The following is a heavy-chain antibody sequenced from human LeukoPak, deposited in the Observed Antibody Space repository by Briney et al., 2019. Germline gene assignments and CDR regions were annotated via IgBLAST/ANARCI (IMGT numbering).Heavy chain of an antibody. CDR2: ITSSSSYI. V-gene: IGHV3-21*01. CDR3: ARGGHAYYDSSGYRYYFDY. J-gene: IGHJ4*02. Sequence: GGSLRLSCAASGFTFSTYSMNWVRQAPGKGLEWVSSITSSSSYIYYSDSVKGRFTFSRDNAKNSLYLQMNSLRAEDTAVYYCARGGHAYYDSSGYRYYFDYWGQGTLVTVSS. D-gene: IGHD3-22*01. CDR1: GFTFSTYS.